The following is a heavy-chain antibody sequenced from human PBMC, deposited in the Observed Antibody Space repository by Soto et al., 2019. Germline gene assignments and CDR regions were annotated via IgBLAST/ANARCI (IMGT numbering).Heavy chain of an antibody. J-gene: IGHJ6*02. CDR1: GGSFSGYY. V-gene: IGHV4-34*01. Sequence: SETLSLTCAVYGGSFSGYYWSWIRQPPGKGLEWIGEINHSGSTNYNPSLKSRVTISVDTSKNQFSLKLSSVTAADTAVYYCARWQQLGHYYYYGMDVWGQGTTVTVSS. CDR3: ARWQQLGHYYYYGMDV. D-gene: IGHD6-13*01. CDR2: INHSGST.